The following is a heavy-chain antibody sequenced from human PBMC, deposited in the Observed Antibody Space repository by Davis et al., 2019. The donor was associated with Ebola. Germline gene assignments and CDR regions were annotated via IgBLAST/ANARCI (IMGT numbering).Heavy chain of an antibody. J-gene: IGHJ6*02. V-gene: IGHV3-7*03. Sequence: GESLKISCAASGFTFSDYYMSWIRQAPGKGLEWVANIKQDGSEKYYVDSVKGRFTISRDNAKNSLYLQMNSLRAEDTAVYYCARKRWLQYPPYYYYGMDVWGQGTTVTVSS. D-gene: IGHD5-24*01. CDR1: GFTFSDYY. CDR2: IKQDGSEK. CDR3: ARKRWLQYPPYYYYGMDV.